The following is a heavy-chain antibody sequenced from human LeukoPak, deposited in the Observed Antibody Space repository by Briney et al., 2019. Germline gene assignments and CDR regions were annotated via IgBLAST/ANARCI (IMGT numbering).Heavy chain of an antibody. J-gene: IGHJ4*02. CDR1: GLIFSDYY. CDR3: ARQTGNLDY. D-gene: IGHD4-23*01. Sequence: GGSLRLSCAASGLIFSDYYMSWIRQTPGKGLEWVSYISGGGDNIYYTDSVKGRFTISRDNARSSLYLQMNSLRAEDTAIYYCARQTGNLDYWGQGTLVTVSS. V-gene: IGHV3-11*01. CDR2: ISGGGDNI.